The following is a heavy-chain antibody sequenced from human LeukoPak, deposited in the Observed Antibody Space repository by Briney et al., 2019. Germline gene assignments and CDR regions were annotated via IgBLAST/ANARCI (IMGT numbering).Heavy chain of an antibody. V-gene: IGHV3-23*01. CDR1: GFTFSSYA. J-gene: IGHJ6*03. CDR3: AKSHRPYYYYYMDV. Sequence: PGGSLRLSCAASGFTFSSYAMSWVRQAPGKGLEWVSAISGSGGGTYYADSVKGRFTISRDNSKNTLYLQMNSLRAEDTAVYYCAKSHRPYYYYYMDVWGKGTTVTVSS. CDR2: ISGSGGGT.